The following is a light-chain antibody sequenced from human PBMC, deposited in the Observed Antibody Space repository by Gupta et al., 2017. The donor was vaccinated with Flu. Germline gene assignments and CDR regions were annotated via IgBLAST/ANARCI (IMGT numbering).Light chain of an antibody. CDR2: DAS. CDR3: QQHSNWPLT. V-gene: IGKV3-11*01. CDR1: QDVGSY. Sequence: GERGTLTCRASQDVGSYLAWYQQRPGQVPRLLVYDASNRDTGIPARFSGSGSGTDFTLTISSLEPEDIAVYYCQQHSNWPLTFGGGTRVGIK. J-gene: IGKJ4*01.